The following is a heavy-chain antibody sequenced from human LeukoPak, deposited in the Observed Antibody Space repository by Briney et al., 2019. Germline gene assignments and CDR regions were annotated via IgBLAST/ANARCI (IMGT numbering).Heavy chain of an antibody. D-gene: IGHD3-22*01. CDR3: ARDPAPKYYYDSSGYYWDDY. CDR1: SYTFTSYG. V-gene: IGHV1-18*01. J-gene: IGHJ4*02. CDR2: ISAYNGNT. Sequence: ASVKVSCKASSYTFTSYGISWVRQAPGQGLEWMGWISAYNGNTNYAQKLQGRVTMTTDTSTSTAYMELRSLRSDDTAVYYCARDPAPKYYYDSSGYYWDDYWGQGTLVTVSS.